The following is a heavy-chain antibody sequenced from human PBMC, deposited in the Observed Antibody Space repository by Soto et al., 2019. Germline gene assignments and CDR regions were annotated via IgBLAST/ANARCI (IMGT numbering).Heavy chain of an antibody. J-gene: IGHJ4*02. CDR1: GGTFSSYT. CDR2: IIPILGIA. V-gene: IGHV1-69*08. D-gene: IGHD3-22*01. Sequence: QVQLVQSGAEVKKPGSSVKVSCKASGGTFSSYTISWVRQAPGQGLEWMGRIIPILGIANYAQKFQGRVTITADKSTSTAYMDLSSLRSEDTAVYYCARDRDYYDSSGSTHGDYWGQGTLVTVSS. CDR3: ARDRDYYDSSGSTHGDY.